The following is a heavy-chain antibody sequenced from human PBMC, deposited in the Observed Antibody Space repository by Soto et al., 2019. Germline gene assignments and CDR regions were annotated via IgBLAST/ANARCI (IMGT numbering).Heavy chain of an antibody. CDR3: ARDTGRYDILTGYYTSWFDP. CDR1: GGSISSYY. CDR2: IYYSGST. Sequence: SETLSLTCTVSGGSISSYYWSWIRQPPGKGLEWIGYIYYSGSTNYNPSLKSLVTISVDTSKNQFSLKLSSVTAADTAVYYCARDTGRYDILTGYYTSWFDPWGQGTLVTVSS. J-gene: IGHJ5*02. D-gene: IGHD3-9*01. V-gene: IGHV4-59*01.